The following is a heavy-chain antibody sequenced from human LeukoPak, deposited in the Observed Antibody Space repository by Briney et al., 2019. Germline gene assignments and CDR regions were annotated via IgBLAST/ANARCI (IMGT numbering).Heavy chain of an antibody. CDR3: ARVRGGYSGYDLAFYFDY. CDR1: GGSISSGGYY. J-gene: IGHJ4*02. CDR2: IYYSGST. D-gene: IGHD5-12*01. V-gene: IGHV4-31*03. Sequence: SKTLSLTCTVSGGSISSGGYYWSWIRQHPGKGLEWIGYIYYSGSTYYNPSLKSRVTISVDTSKNQFSLKLSSVTAADTAVYYCARVRGGYSGYDLAFYFDYWGQGTLVTVSS.